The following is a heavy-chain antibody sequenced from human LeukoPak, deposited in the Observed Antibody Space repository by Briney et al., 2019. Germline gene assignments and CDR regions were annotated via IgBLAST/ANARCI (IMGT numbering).Heavy chain of an antibody. Sequence: SETLSLTCTVSGGSISSYYWSWIRQPPGKGLEWIGYIYYSGSTNYNPSLKSRVTISVDTSKNQFSLKLSSVTAADTAVYYCARIKAGGYYYYYYMDVWGKGTPVTVSS. J-gene: IGHJ6*03. V-gene: IGHV4-59*01. D-gene: IGHD3-10*01. CDR2: IYYSGST. CDR1: GGSISSYY. CDR3: ARIKAGGYYYYYYMDV.